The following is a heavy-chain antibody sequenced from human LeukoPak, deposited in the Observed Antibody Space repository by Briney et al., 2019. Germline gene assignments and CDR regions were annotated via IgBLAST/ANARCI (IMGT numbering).Heavy chain of an antibody. J-gene: IGHJ4*02. CDR3: ARDLNWETY. CDR1: GFTFSSYE. V-gene: IGHV3-48*03. Sequence: GGSLRLSCAASGFTFSSYEMNWVRQAPGKGLEWVSYISTTGSSIYYADSVKGRFTISRDNAKNSLYLQMNSLRAEDTAVYYCARDLNWETYWGQGTLVSVSS. D-gene: IGHD7-27*01. CDR2: ISTTGSSI.